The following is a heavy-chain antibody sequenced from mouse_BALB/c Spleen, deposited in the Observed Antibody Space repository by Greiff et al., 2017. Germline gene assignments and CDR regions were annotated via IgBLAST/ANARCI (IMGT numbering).Heavy chain of an antibody. Sequence: EVQLQQSGAELVKPGASVKLSCTASGFNIKDTYMHWVKQRPEQGLEWIGRIDPANGNTKYDPKFQGKATITADTSSNTAYLQLSSLTSEDTAVYYCARKDYGSSFYAMDYWGQGTSVTVSS. CDR1: GFNIKDTY. D-gene: IGHD1-1*01. J-gene: IGHJ4*01. CDR3: ARKDYGSSFYAMDY. CDR2: IDPANGNT. V-gene: IGHV14-3*02.